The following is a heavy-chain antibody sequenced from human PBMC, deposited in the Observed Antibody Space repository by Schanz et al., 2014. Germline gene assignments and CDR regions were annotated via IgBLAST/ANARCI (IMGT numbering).Heavy chain of an antibody. CDR2: ITNKPNNYNT. V-gene: IGHV3-72*01. D-gene: IGHD3-9*01. Sequence: EVQLVESGGGMVQPGGSLRLSCAASGFTFSDHYMDWVRQAPGKGLEWVGRITNKPNNYNTEYAASVKGRFTISRDDSRSSLYLQMSSLKTEDTAVYYCARRNFYDKSAAFDYWGQGSLVTVSS. CDR3: ARRNFYDKSAAFDY. CDR1: GFTFSDHY. J-gene: IGHJ4*02.